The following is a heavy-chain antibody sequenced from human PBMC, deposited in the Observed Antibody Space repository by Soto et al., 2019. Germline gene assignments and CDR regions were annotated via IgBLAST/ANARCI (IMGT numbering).Heavy chain of an antibody. CDR3: AKEGGPDYDFWSGYSDY. D-gene: IGHD3-3*01. J-gene: IGHJ4*02. CDR2: ISYDGSNK. CDR1: GFTFSSYG. V-gene: IGHV3-30*18. Sequence: QVQLVESGGGVVQPGRSLRLSCAASGFTFSSYGMHWVRQAPGKGLEWVAVISYDGSNKYYADSVKGRFTISRDNSKNTLYLQMNSLRAEDTAVYYCAKEGGPDYDFWSGYSDYWGQGTLVTVSS.